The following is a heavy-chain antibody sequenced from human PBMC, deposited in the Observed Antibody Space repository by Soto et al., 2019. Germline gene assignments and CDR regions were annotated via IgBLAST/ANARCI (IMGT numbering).Heavy chain of an antibody. V-gene: IGHV3-23*01. J-gene: IGHJ3*02. CDR3: QSYCSGGTCYRTNAFDI. Sequence: GGSLRLSCAASGSTFSSYAMIWVRQAPGKGLEWVSAISGSGGSTHYADSVKGRFTISRDNSKNTLYLQMNSLRAEDTAVYYCQSYCSGGTCYRTNAFDIWGQGTMVTVSS. CDR2: ISGSGGST. D-gene: IGHD2-15*01. CDR1: GSTFSSYA.